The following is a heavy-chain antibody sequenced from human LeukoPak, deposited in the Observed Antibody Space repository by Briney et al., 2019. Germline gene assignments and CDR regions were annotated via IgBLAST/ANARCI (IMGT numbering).Heavy chain of an antibody. CDR1: GYRFSSHW. D-gene: IGHD1/OR15-1a*01. V-gene: IGHV5-51*01. CDR2: IYPDDSNT. CDR3: ATTTANWFDP. J-gene: IGHJ5*02. Sequence: GESLRISCKGSGYRFSSHWIGWVRQMPGKGLEWMGIIYPDDSNTRYSPSFQGQVTISADKSISTAYLQWSSRKASDAAIYYCATTTANWFDPWGQGTLVTVSS.